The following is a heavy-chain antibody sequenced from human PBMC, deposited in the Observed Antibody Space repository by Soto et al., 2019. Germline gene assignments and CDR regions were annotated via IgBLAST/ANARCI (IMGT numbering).Heavy chain of an antibody. CDR1: GFTFGDYA. V-gene: IGHV3-49*03. Sequence: PGGSLRLSCTASGFTFGDYAMSWFRQAPGKGLEWVGFIRSKAYGGTTEYAASVKGRFTISRDDSKSIAYLQMNSLKTEDTAVYYCTRRITLFGVVIIDYWGQGTLVTVSS. J-gene: IGHJ4*02. D-gene: IGHD3-3*01. CDR3: TRRITLFGVVIIDY. CDR2: IRSKAYGGTT.